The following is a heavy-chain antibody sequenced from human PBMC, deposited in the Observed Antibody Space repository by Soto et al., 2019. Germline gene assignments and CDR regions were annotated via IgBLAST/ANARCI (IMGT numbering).Heavy chain of an antibody. V-gene: IGHV1-8*01. J-gene: IGHJ4*02. Sequence: ASVKVSCKASGYTFTSYDINWVRQATGQGLEWMGWMNPNSGNTGYAQKFQGRVTMTRNTSISTACMELSSLRSEDTAVYYCASQGLRDFDYWGQGTLVTVSS. CDR3: ASQGLRDFDY. CDR2: MNPNSGNT. CDR1: GYTFTSYD.